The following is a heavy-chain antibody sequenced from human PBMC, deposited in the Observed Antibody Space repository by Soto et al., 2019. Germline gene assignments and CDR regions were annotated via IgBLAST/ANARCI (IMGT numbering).Heavy chain of an antibody. CDR1: GFTFSSYA. Sequence: GGSLRLSCAASGFTFSSYAMSWVRQAPGKGLEWVANIKQDGSEKYYVDSVKGRFTISRDNAKNSLYLQMNSLRAEDTAVYYCAREGGSYWVDYWGQGTLVTVSS. J-gene: IGHJ4*02. D-gene: IGHD1-26*01. CDR2: IKQDGSEK. CDR3: AREGGSYWVDY. V-gene: IGHV3-7*03.